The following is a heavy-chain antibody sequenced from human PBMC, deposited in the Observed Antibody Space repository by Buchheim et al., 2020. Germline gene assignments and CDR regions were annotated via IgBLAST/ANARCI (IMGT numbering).Heavy chain of an antibody. J-gene: IGHJ4*02. V-gene: IGHV3-23*01. CDR1: GFTFSRCG. D-gene: IGHD4-17*01. CDR2: ISGGGSSP. CDR3: AKRKWTTGTLFYY. Sequence: EVQLLESGGGLVQPGGSLRLSCEASGFTFSRCGMCWVRQAPGKGLEWVSTISGGGSSPSYADSMKGRLNIFRDNSKNTLYLQMNGLRAEDKAIYYCAKRKWTTGTLFYYWGQGTL.